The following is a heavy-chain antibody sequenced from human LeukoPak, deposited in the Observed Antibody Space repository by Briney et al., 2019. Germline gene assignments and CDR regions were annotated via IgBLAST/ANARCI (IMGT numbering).Heavy chain of an antibody. Sequence: SVTVSFKASGGTFSIYAISWVRQAPGQGLEWMGGIIPIFGTANYAQKFQGRVTITADKSTSTAYMELSSLRSEDTAVYYCAREIMVRGVGYYGMDVWGKGTTVTVSS. CDR1: GGTFSIYA. CDR2: IIPIFGTA. V-gene: IGHV1-69*06. CDR3: AREIMVRGVGYYGMDV. J-gene: IGHJ6*04. D-gene: IGHD3-10*01.